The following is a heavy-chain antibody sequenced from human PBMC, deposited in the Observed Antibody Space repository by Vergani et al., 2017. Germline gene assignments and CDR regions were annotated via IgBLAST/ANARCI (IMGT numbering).Heavy chain of an antibody. Sequence: QVQLVESGGGVVQPGRSLRLSCAASGFTFSSYGMHWVRQAPGKALEWVAVIWYDGSNKYYADSVKGRFTISRDNSKNTLYLQMNSLRAEDTAVYYCARDAQTALELRDYYYYYMDVWGKGTTVTVSS. D-gene: IGHD1-7*01. V-gene: IGHV3-33*01. CDR3: ARDAQTALELRDYYYYYMDV. CDR1: GFTFSSYG. CDR2: IWYDGSNK. J-gene: IGHJ6*03.